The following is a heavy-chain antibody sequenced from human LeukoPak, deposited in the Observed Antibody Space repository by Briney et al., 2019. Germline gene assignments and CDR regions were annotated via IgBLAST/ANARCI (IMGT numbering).Heavy chain of an antibody. D-gene: IGHD3-10*01. J-gene: IGHJ5*02. CDR2: ISVHNGNT. CDR3: ARGNAVLWFGEMSWFDP. CDR1: GYTFTRYA. Sequence: ASVKVSCKASGYTFTRYAITWVRQAPGQGPEWMGRISVHNGNTNYAQKLQGRVTMTTDTSTSTAYMELRSLRSEDTAVYYCARGNAVLWFGEMSWFDPWGQGTLVTVSS. V-gene: IGHV1-18*01.